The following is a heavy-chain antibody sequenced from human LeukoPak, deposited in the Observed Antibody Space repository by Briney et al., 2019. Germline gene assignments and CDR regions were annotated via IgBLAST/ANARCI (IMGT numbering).Heavy chain of an antibody. V-gene: IGHV4-34*01. CDR2: INHSGST. CDR3: ASPPAGGSDRDFHY. J-gene: IGHJ4*02. Sequence: SETLSLTCAVYGGSFSGYYWSWIRQPPGKGLEWIGEINHSGSTNYNPSLKSRVTISVDTSKNQFSLKLSSVTAADTAVYYCASPPAGGSDRDFHYWGQGTLVTVSS. D-gene: IGHD1-26*01. CDR1: GGSFSGYY.